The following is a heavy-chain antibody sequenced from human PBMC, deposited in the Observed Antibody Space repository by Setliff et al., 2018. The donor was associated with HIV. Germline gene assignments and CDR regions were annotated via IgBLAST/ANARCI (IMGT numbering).Heavy chain of an antibody. CDR2: INSDGTST. CDR3: ARDGSSDVWTGYLNFDY. CDR1: GFTFSPYW. D-gene: IGHD3-3*01. J-gene: IGHJ4*02. V-gene: IGHV3-74*03. Sequence: PGESLKISCAASGFTFSPYWMHWVRQAPGKGLVWVSRINSDGTSTTYTDSVKGRFTISRDNAKNSLYLHMNSLRAEDTAVYYCARDGSSDVWTGYLNFDYWGQGTLVTVSS.